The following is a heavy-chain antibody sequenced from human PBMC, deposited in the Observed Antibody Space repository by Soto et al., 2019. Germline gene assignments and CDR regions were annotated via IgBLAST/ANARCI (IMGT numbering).Heavy chain of an antibody. Sequence: SETLSLTCTVSGGSISSSSYYWGWIRQPPGKGLEWIGSIYYSGSTYYNPSLKSRVTISVDTSKNQFYLKLSSVTAADTAVYYCARGGVPTSGYGIAYAMDVWGQGTTVTVSS. CDR1: GGSISSSSYY. CDR3: ARGGVPTSGYGIAYAMDV. CDR2: IYYSGST. D-gene: IGHD2-21*01. V-gene: IGHV4-39*01. J-gene: IGHJ6*02.